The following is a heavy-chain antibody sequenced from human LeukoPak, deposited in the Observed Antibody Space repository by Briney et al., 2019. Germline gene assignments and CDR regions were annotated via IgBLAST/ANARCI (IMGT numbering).Heavy chain of an antibody. J-gene: IGHJ6*03. V-gene: IGHV1-18*01. CDR3: ARDSHENKGFLYYYYYMDV. CDR1: GYTFTTYG. CDR2: ISAYNGNT. Sequence: GASVKVSCKASGYTFTTYGISWVRQAPGQGLEWMGWISAYNGNTNYAQSQKFQGRVTMTRDTSTSTVYMELSSLRSEDTAVYYCARDSHENKGFLYYYYYMDVWGKGTTVTVSS. D-gene: IGHD2/OR15-2a*01.